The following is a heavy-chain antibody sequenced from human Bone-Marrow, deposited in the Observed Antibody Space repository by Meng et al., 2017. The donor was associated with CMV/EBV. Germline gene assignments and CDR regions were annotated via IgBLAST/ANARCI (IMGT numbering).Heavy chain of an antibody. J-gene: IGHJ5*02. CDR2: IKQDGSEK. Sequence: GGSLSLSCAASGFTFSSYWMSWVRQAPGKGLEWVANIKQDGSEKYYVDSVKGRCTISRDNAKNSLYLQMNSLRAEDTAVYYCARDRSWGDYGWFDPWGQGTLVTVSS. D-gene: IGHD3-16*01. CDR1: GFTFSSYW. V-gene: IGHV3-7*01. CDR3: ARDRSWGDYGWFDP.